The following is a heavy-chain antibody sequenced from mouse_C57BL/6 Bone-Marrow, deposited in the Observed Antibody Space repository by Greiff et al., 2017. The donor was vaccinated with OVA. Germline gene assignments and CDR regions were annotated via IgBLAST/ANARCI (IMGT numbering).Heavy chain of an antibody. D-gene: IGHD2-2*01. Sequence: QVQLQQPGAELVKPGASVKLSCKASGYTFTSYWMHWVKQRPGQGLEWIGMIHPNSGSTNYNEKFKSKATLTVDKSSSTAYMQLSSLTSEDSAVYYCAKWGGMVTTGPYWGQGTTLTVSS. CDR1: GYTFTSYW. CDR3: AKWGGMVTTGPY. J-gene: IGHJ2*01. V-gene: IGHV1-64*01. CDR2: IHPNSGST.